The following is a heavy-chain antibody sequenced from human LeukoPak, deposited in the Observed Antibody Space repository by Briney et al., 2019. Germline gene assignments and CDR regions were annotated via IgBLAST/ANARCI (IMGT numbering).Heavy chain of an antibody. V-gene: IGHV4-30-2*01. CDR3: ATAPNVYYYDY. CDR2: IYHTGST. D-gene: IGHD2-8*01. J-gene: IGHJ4*02. CDR1: GDSISSGTYY. Sequence: PSQTLSLTCTVSGDSISSGTYYSSWIRQTPGRGLEWIGSIYHTGSTLSNPSLKSRVTMSIDLSKNQFSLRLNSVTAADTAVYYCATAPNVYYYDYWGQGALVTVSS.